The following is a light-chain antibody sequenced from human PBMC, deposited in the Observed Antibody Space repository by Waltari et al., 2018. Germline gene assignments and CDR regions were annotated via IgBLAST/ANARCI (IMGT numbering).Light chain of an antibody. J-gene: IGKJ4*01. CDR2: GPS. CDR1: QRVSRD. Sequence: EVVMTQSSATLSVPPGERATRSCRARQRVSRDLAWYQQKPGQAPRRLISGPSTRITGVPARFAGSGSGAEFSLTISSLQSEDVAIYYCQQFNNWPQTFGGGTQVEIK. V-gene: IGKV3-15*01. CDR3: QQFNNWPQT.